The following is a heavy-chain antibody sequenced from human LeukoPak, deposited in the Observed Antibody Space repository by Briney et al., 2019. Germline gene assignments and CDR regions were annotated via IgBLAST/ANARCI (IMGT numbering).Heavy chain of an antibody. CDR3: ARGNSYDILTGYPSSFFYVY. D-gene: IGHD3-9*01. Sequence: SETLSLTCAVYGGSFIGYYWIWIRQPPGKGLEWIGEINHSGSTNYNPSLKSRVTISVDTSKNQFSLKLSSVTAADTAVYYCARGNSYDILTGYPSSFFYVYWGQGTLVTVSS. CDR1: GGSFIGYY. CDR2: INHSGST. V-gene: IGHV4-34*01. J-gene: IGHJ4*02.